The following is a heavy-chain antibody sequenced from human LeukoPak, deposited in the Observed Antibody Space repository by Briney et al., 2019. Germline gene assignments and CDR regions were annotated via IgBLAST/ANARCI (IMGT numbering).Heavy chain of an antibody. Sequence: ASVKVSCKTSGYTFIRHYIHWVRQAPGQGLEWLGIINTSGATTRYGQNFKGRVTATRDTSTSTVYMEMSSLNSEDTAVYYCAKQLGYCSDGSCYFPYWGQGTLVTVSS. CDR3: AKQLGYCSDGSCYFPY. D-gene: IGHD2-15*01. V-gene: IGHV1-46*01. J-gene: IGHJ4*02. CDR1: GYTFIRHY. CDR2: INTSGATT.